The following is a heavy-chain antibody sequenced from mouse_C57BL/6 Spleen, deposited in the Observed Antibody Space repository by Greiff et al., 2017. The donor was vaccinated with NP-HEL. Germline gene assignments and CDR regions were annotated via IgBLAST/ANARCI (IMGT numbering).Heavy chain of an antibody. J-gene: IGHJ4*01. CDR3: ARREGNAMDY. CDR1: GYSITSGYY. V-gene: IGHV3-6*01. Sequence: EVKLVESGPGLVKPSQSLSLTCSVTGYSITSGYYWNWIRQFPGNKLEWMGYISYDGSNNYNPSLKNRISITRDTSKNQFFLKLNSVTTEDTATYYCARREGNAMDYWGQGTSVTVSS. CDR2: ISYDGSN.